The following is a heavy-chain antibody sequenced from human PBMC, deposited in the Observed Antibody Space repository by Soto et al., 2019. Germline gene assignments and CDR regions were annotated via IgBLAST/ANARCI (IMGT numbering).Heavy chain of an antibody. CDR2: ISYDGSNK. Sequence: QVQLVESGGGVVQPGRSLRLSCAASGFTFSSYAMHWVRQAPGKGLEWVAVISYDGSNKYYADSVKGRFTISRDNSKKTGNLQMNTMRAEDTAVYYCARDNVDTAMAGFDYWGQGTLVTVCS. J-gene: IGHJ4*02. CDR3: ARDNVDTAMAGFDY. CDR1: GFTFSSYA. V-gene: IGHV3-30-3*01. D-gene: IGHD5-18*01.